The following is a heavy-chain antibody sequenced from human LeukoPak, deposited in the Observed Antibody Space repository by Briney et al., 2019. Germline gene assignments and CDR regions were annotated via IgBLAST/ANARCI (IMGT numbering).Heavy chain of an antibody. CDR2: ISGDGDST. CDR3: AKQYYYDSSGYPIPYFDY. CDR1: GFTFDDFA. J-gene: IGHJ4*02. D-gene: IGHD3-22*01. Sequence: PGGSLRLSCAASGFTFDDFAMHWVRQGPGKGLEWVSLISGDGDSTYYTDSVKGRFTISRDNSKNSLYLQMNSLRTEDTALYYYAKQYYYDSSGYPIPYFDYWGQGTLVTVSS. V-gene: IGHV3-43*02.